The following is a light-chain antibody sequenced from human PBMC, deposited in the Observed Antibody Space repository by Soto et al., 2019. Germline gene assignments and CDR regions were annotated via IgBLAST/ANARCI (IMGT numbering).Light chain of an antibody. CDR3: QQYNNWPPIT. Sequence: EIVLTQSPATLSLSPGARDPLSCRASQSVRRYLAWYQQKPGQAPRLLIYDASTRATGIPARFSGSGSETEFTLTISSLQSEDFAVYYCQQYNNWPPITFGQGTRLEIK. CDR1: QSVRRY. V-gene: IGKV3D-15*01. J-gene: IGKJ5*01. CDR2: DAS.